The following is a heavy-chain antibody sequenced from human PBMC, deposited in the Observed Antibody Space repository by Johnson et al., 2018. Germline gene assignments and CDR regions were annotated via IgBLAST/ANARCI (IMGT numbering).Heavy chain of an antibody. D-gene: IGHD6-19*01. V-gene: IGHV3-21*01. CDR2: RTGSSGEI. CDR3: VRVGGYSSGYAIDV. J-gene: IGHJ6*02. CDR1: GFAFRSYT. Sequence: VQLVESGGGLVKPGGSLRLSCAGFGFAFRSYTLKWVRQGSGRGLEWVATRTGSSGEIKSADSVKGRFTISRENAEEALYLQMNSLRVEETAVYYCVRVGGYSSGYAIDVWGQGTTVTVSS.